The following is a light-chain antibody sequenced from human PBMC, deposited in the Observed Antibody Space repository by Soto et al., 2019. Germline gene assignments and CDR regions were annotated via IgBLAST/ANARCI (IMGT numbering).Light chain of an antibody. Sequence: IVVTQTPLSLSVTPGQPASISCKSSQTLLYRDGKTYLSWYLQRPGQAPQLLIYEVSNRFSGVPDRFSGSGSGTDFTLTISRVGAEDVGVYYCMRSIQLPLTFGQGTRLEIK. J-gene: IGKJ5*01. CDR2: EVS. V-gene: IGKV2D-29*01. CDR1: QTLLYRDGKTY. CDR3: MRSIQLPLT.